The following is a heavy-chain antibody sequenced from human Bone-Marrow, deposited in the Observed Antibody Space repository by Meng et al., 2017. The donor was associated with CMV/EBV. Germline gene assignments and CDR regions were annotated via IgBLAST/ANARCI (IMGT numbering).Heavy chain of an antibody. CDR1: GFTFSSYG. CDR2: IWYDGSNK. CDR3: AKETYDFWSGIDY. V-gene: IGHV3-33*06. J-gene: IGHJ4*02. D-gene: IGHD3-3*01. Sequence: GGSLRLSCAASGFTFSSYGMHWVRQAPGKGLEWVTVIWYDGSNKYYADSVKGRFTISRDNSKNTLYLQMNSLRAEGTAVYYCAKETYDFWSGIDYWGQGTLVTVSS.